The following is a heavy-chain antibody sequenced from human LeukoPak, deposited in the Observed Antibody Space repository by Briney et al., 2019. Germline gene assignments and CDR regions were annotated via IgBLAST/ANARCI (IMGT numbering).Heavy chain of an antibody. CDR1: GGSISSYY. Sequence: NPSETLSLTCTVSGGSISSYYWSWIRQPPGKGLEWIGYIYYSGSTNYNPSLKSRVTISVDTSKNQFSLKLSSVTAADTAVYYCARSYYYCYYMDVWGKGTTVIISS. CDR3: ARSYYYCYYMDV. J-gene: IGHJ6*03. CDR2: IYYSGST. V-gene: IGHV4-59*12.